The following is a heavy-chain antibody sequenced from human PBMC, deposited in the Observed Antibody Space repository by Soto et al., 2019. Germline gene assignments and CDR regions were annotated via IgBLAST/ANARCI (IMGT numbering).Heavy chain of an antibody. J-gene: IGHJ5*02. CDR2: INPDNGNT. CDR3: ARGIATGQLDP. D-gene: IGHD2-15*01. Sequence: ASVEVSCKASGYTFTRYTMNWVRQAPGQRLEWMGWINPDNGNTKSSQKFQDRVIITRDTSASTAYMDLSSLRSEDTAVYYCARGIATGQLDPWGQGPLVTVSS. CDR1: GYTFTRYT. V-gene: IGHV1-3*01.